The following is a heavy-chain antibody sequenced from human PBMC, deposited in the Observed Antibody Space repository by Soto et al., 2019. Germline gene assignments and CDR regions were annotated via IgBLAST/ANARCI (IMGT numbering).Heavy chain of an antibody. CDR1: GGTLSSYA. CDR2: IIPIFGTA. J-gene: IGHJ6*02. D-gene: IGHD3-22*01. V-gene: IGHV1-69*13. CDR3: AREHYYDSSGYHHYYYYGMDV. Sequence: ASVKVSCKASGGTLSSYAISWVRQAPGQGLEWMGGIIPIFGTANYAQKFQGRVTITADESTSTAYMELSSLRSEDTAVYYCAREHYYDSSGYHHYYYYGMDVWGQGTTVTVSS.